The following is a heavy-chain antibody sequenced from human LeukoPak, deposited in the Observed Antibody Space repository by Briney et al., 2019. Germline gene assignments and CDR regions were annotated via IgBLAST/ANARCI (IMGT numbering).Heavy chain of an antibody. Sequence: GGSLRLSCAASGFTFSSYGMSWVRQAPGKGLEWVSAISGSGGSTYYADSVKGRFTISRDNSKNTLYLQMNSLRAEDTAVYYCAEDWASYYDSSGSYFDYWGQGTLVTVSS. CDR3: AEDWASYYDSSGSYFDY. D-gene: IGHD3-22*01. V-gene: IGHV3-23*01. J-gene: IGHJ4*02. CDR1: GFTFSSYG. CDR2: ISGSGGST.